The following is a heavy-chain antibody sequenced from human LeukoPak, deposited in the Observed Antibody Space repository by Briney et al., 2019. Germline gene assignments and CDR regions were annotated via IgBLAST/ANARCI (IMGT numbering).Heavy chain of an antibody. J-gene: IGHJ5*02. CDR1: GFTFSHYG. CDR2: IQSDGSYK. CDR3: ARDVDTSNHMSIFDP. V-gene: IGHV3-33*01. D-gene: IGHD3-3*02. Sequence: GGSLRLSCAGSGFTFSHYGMHWVRKGPGKGLEWVAGIQSDGSYKYYEDSLKGRFTISRDNFKNILYLQMNSLRAEDTAVYSCARDVDTSNHMSIFDPWGQGTLVTVSS.